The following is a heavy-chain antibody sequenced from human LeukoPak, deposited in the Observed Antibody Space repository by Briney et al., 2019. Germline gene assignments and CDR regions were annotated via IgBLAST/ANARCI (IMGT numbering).Heavy chain of an antibody. CDR3: ARGGSGSYKYYFDY. Sequence: ASVKVSCKASGYTFTSYGISWVRQAPGQGLEWMGWISAYNGNTNYAQKLQGRVTMTSDTSTSTVYMELSSLRSEDTAVYYCARGGSGSYKYYFDYWGQGTLVTVSP. D-gene: IGHD1-26*01. CDR1: GYTFTSYG. CDR2: ISAYNGNT. V-gene: IGHV1-18*01. J-gene: IGHJ4*02.